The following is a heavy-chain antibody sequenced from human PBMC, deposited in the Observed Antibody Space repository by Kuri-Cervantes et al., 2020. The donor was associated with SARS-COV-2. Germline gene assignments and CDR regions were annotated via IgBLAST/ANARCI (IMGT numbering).Heavy chain of an antibody. Sequence: SVKVSCKASGGTFSSYAISWVRQAPGQGLEWMGRIIPILGIANYAQKFQGRVTITADKSTSTAYIELSSLRSEDTAVYYCAREDCSSTSCYTDNWFDPWGQGTLVTVSS. CDR1: GGTFSSYA. V-gene: IGHV1-69*04. CDR2: IIPILGIA. J-gene: IGHJ5*02. CDR3: AREDCSSTSCYTDNWFDP. D-gene: IGHD2-2*02.